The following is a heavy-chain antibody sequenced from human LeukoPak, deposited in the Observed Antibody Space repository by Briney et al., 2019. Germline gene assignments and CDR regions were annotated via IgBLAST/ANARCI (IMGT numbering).Heavy chain of an antibody. CDR3: AKEVIVGVSFDC. J-gene: IGHJ4*02. V-gene: IGHV3-23*01. Sequence: GGSLRLSCAASGFTFSSYAMSWVRQAPGKGLEWVAAINGSGGSTYYADSVKGRFTISRDNFKNTLYLQMNSLRAEDTAVYYCAKEVIVGVSFDCWGQGTLVTVSS. D-gene: IGHD1-26*01. CDR2: INGSGGST. CDR1: GFTFSSYA.